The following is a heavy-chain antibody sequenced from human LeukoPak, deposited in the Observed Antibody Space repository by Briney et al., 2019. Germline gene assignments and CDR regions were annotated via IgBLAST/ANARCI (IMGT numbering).Heavy chain of an antibody. CDR1: GGSISSYY. CDR2: IYYSGST. Sequence: SETLSLTCTVSGGSISSYYWSWIRQPPGKGLEWIGYIYYSGSTNYNPSLKSRVTISVDTSKNQFSLKLSSVTAADTAVYYCARRGPTIDYWGQGTLVTVSS. J-gene: IGHJ4*02. CDR3: ARRGPTIDY. V-gene: IGHV4-59*08.